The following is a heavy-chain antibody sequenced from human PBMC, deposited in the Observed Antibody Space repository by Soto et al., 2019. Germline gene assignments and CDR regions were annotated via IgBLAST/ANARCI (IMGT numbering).Heavy chain of an antibody. J-gene: IGHJ4*02. CDR3: ARAPYDYVWGSYRYLVY. Sequence: GASVKVSCKASGYTFTSYDINWVRQATGQGLEWMGWMNPNSGNTGYAQKFQGRVTMTRNTSISTAYMELGSLRSEDTAVYYCARAPYDYVWGSYRYLVYWGQGTLVTVSS. CDR1: GYTFTSYD. D-gene: IGHD3-16*02. V-gene: IGHV1-8*01. CDR2: MNPNSGNT.